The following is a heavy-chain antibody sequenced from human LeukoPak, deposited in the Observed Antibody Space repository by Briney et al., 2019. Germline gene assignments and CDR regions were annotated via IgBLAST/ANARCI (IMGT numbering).Heavy chain of an antibody. CDR3: AKEEVPNDY. CDR2: ISISGGTT. CDR1: GFTFSNSA. V-gene: IGHV3-23*01. D-gene: IGHD1-1*01. J-gene: IGHJ4*02. Sequence: GGSLRLSCAVSGFTFSNSAMSWVRQAPGKGLEWVSGISISGGTTYYAASVKGRFTICRDNSKNTVYLQLNSLRAEDTAVYYCAKEEVPNDYWGQGTLVTVSS.